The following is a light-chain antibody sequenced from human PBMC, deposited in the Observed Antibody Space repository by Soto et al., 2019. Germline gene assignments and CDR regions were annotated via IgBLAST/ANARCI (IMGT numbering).Light chain of an antibody. Sequence: DIQMTQSPSSLSASVGDRVTITCRASQSISGHLNWYQHNPGKAPELLIYATSTLHIGVPSRFSGSGSGTDFSLTISSLQPEDFATYYCQQSYSYPRFTFGPGTQVDIK. V-gene: IGKV1-39*01. J-gene: IGKJ3*01. CDR1: QSISGH. CDR3: QQSYSYPRFT. CDR2: ATS.